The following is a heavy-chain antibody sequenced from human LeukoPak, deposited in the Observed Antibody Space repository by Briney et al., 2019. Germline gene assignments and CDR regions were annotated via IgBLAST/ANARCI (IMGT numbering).Heavy chain of an antibody. Sequence: SVKVSCKASGGTFSSYAISWVRQAPGQGLEWMGGIIPIFGTANYAQKFQGRVTITADESTSTAYMELSSLRSEDTAVYYCASFPSVYSGSYLGFDYWGQGTLVTVSS. V-gene: IGHV1-69*13. J-gene: IGHJ4*02. D-gene: IGHD1-26*01. CDR1: GGTFSSYA. CDR2: IIPIFGTA. CDR3: ASFPSVYSGSYLGFDY.